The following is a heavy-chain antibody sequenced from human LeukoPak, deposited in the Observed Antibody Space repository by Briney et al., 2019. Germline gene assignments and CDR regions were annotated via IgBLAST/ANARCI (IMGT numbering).Heavy chain of an antibody. CDR3: ARGARQYSGNYYHSSAFDT. J-gene: IGHJ3*02. V-gene: IGHV3-30*04. CDR1: GGTFSYYA. D-gene: IGHD1-26*01. Sequence: SCKASGGTFSYYAMHWVRQAPGKGLEWVAVISYDGDNKYYADSVKGRFTISRDNSNTLCLQMNSLRAEDTAMYYCARGARQYSGNYYHSSAFDTWGQGTIVTVSS. CDR2: ISYDGDNK.